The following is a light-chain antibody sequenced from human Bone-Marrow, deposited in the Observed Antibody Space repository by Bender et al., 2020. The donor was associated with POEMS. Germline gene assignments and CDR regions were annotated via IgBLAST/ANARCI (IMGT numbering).Light chain of an antibody. CDR2: EGS. J-gene: IGLJ3*02. CDR1: SSDVGNYNL. CDR3: RSYAGSSTVV. Sequence: QSALTQPASVSGSPGQSITISCTGTSSDVGNYNLVSWYQQHPGKAPKVMIYEGSKRPSGVSNRFSGSKSGNTASLTISGLQAEDEADYYCRSYAGSSTVVFGGGTKVTVL. V-gene: IGLV2-23*01.